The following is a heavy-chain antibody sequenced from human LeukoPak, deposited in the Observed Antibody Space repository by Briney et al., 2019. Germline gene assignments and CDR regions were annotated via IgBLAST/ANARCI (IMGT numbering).Heavy chain of an antibody. CDR1: GFNFNDYA. V-gene: IGHV3-21*04. CDR2: ISRTSAYI. J-gene: IGHJ4*02. Sequence: GGSLRLSCAASGFNFNDYAMKWVRQAPGKGLEWVAAISRTSAYIYYSDSVKGRFTISRDNAKNSVYLQMDSLRAEDTAVYYCARGLRDFDLLSPSDYWGQGTLVTVSS. D-gene: IGHD3-9*01. CDR3: ARGLRDFDLLSPSDY.